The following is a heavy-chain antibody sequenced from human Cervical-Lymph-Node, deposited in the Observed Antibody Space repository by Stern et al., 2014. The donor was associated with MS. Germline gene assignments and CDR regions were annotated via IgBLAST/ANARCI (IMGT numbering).Heavy chain of an antibody. CDR3: ARQGPDSTGYYSQMYFDK. CDR1: GYGFSRYW. V-gene: IGHV5-51*01. Sequence: EVQLVPSGAEVRQPGESLRISCQTSGYGFSRYWVGWVRQMPGQGLELMGVIYPADSDTRYCPTFQGRVTISVDKSTATTYLQWSSLQASDTARYYCARQGPDSTGYYSQMYFDKWGQGTLVTVSS. CDR2: IYPADSDT. D-gene: IGHD3-22*01. J-gene: IGHJ4*02.